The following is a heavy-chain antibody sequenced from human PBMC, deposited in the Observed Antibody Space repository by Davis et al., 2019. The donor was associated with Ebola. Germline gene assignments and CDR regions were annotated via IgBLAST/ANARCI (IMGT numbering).Heavy chain of an antibody. J-gene: IGHJ6*02. V-gene: IGHV4-61*08. CDR3: ARFGSYGYFYYALDV. CDR2: IYPIGDT. CDR1: GGSITSSDYY. D-gene: IGHD3-16*01. Sequence: GSLRLSCTVSGGSITSSDYYWSWIRQPPGKGLEWIGYIYPIGDTNYNPSLQSRVTISADTSKRQISLRLTSMTTADTAVYYCARFGSYGYFYYALDVWGQGTTVTVSS.